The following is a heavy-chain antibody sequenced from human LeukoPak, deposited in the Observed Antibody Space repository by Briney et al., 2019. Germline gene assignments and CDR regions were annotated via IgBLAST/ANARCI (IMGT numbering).Heavy chain of an antibody. J-gene: IGHJ5*02. V-gene: IGHV4-4*07. Sequence: SETLSLTCTVSGGSISSYYWSWIRQPAGKGLEWIGRIYTSGSTNYNPSLESRVTMSVDTSKNQFSLKLSSVTAADTAVYYCARDRGYCSGGSCSPPGWFDPWGQGTLVTVSS. CDR1: GGSISSYY. D-gene: IGHD2-15*01. CDR3: ARDRGYCSGGSCSPPGWFDP. CDR2: IYTSGST.